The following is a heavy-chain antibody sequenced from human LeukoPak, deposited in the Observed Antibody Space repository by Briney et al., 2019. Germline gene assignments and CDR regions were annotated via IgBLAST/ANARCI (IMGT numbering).Heavy chain of an antibody. CDR3: AREGSTGGFDY. Sequence: PSETLSLTCAVSGGSISSGGYSWSWIRQPPGKGLEWIGHIYNSGSTYYNPSLKSRVTISLDTSKNQFPLKLSSVTAADTAVYYCAREGSTGGFDYWGQGTLVTVSS. D-gene: IGHD3-10*01. CDR1: GGSISSGGYS. J-gene: IGHJ4*02. V-gene: IGHV4-30-2*05. CDR2: IYNSGST.